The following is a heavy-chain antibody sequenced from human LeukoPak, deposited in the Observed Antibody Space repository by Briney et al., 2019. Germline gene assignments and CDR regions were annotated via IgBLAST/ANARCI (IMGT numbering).Heavy chain of an antibody. D-gene: IGHD3-22*01. CDR3: ATSPNRYCYDSSGYPLNFDY. Sequence: ASVKVSCKVSGYTLTELSMHWVRQAPGKGLEWMGGFDPEDGETIYAQKFQGRVTMTEDTSTDTAYMELSSLRSEDTAVYYCATSPNRYCYDSSGYPLNFDYWGQGTLVTVSS. V-gene: IGHV1-24*01. CDR1: GYTLTELS. J-gene: IGHJ4*02. CDR2: FDPEDGET.